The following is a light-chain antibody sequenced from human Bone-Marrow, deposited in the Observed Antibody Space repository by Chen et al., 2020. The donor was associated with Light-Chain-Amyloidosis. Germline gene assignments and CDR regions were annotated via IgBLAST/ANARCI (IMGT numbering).Light chain of an antibody. CDR2: RDT. CDR3: QSADSSGTYEVI. Sequence: SYELTQPPSVSVSPGQTARITCSGDDLPTKYAYWYQQKPGQAPVLLIQRDTERPSGISERLAGSSSGTTATLTISGVKAEDEADYHCQSADSSGTYEVIFGGGTKLTVL. V-gene: IGLV3-25*03. CDR1: DLPTKY. J-gene: IGLJ2*01.